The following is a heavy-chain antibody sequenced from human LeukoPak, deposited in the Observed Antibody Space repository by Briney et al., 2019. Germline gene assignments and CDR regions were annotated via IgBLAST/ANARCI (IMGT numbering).Heavy chain of an antibody. D-gene: IGHD6-13*01. Sequence: ASVKVSCKASGYTFTGYYMHWVRQAPGQGLEWMGWINPNSGGTNYAQKFQGWVTMTRDTSISTAYMELSRLRSDDTAVYYCARESGDITAPKKNFDFWGQGTLITVSS. J-gene: IGHJ4*02. V-gene: IGHV1-2*04. CDR2: INPNSGGT. CDR3: ARESGDITAPKKNFDF. CDR1: GYTFTGYY.